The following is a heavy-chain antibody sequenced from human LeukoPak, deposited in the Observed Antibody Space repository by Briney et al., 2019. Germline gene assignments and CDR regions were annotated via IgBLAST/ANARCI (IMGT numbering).Heavy chain of an antibody. CDR2: ISSSDSTI. V-gene: IGHV3-11*01. J-gene: IGHJ4*02. CDR3: ARDILGYYDSSGYHLDY. Sequence: GGSLRLSCAASGFTFSDYYMSWIRQAPGKGLEWVSYISSSDSTIYYADSVKGRFTISRDNAKNSLYLQMNSLRAEDTAVYYCARDILGYYDSSGYHLDYWGQGTLVTVSS. D-gene: IGHD3-22*01. CDR1: GFTFSDYY.